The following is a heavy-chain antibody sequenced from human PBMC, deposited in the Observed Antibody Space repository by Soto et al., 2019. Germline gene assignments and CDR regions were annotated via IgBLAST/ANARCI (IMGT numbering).Heavy chain of an antibody. CDR3: ATIIGSIGWYWIDS. D-gene: IGHD2-2*01. Sequence: SVKFSCKASGFTFRSSAVQFVRQARGQPLEWIGWVVLGNGNTNYAQKFQGRVTITRDMSTSTAYMEVSRLRYEDTAMYYCATIIGSIGWYWIDSWGQGTQVTVSS. V-gene: IGHV1-58*01. J-gene: IGHJ4*02. CDR1: GFTFRSSA. CDR2: VVLGNGNT.